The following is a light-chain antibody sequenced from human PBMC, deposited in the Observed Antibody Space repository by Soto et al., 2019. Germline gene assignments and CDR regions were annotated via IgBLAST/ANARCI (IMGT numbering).Light chain of an antibody. CDR2: EAN. CDR3: CSYAGGSTYV. CDR1: SSDVGGYNY. J-gene: IGLJ1*01. Sequence: QSVLTQPASVSGSPGQSITISCTGTSSDVGGYNYVSWYQQHPGKAPKLMIYEANKRPSGVSSRFSGSKSGNTASLTITGLRSEDEADYHCCSYAGGSTYVFGTGTKLTVL. V-gene: IGLV2-23*01.